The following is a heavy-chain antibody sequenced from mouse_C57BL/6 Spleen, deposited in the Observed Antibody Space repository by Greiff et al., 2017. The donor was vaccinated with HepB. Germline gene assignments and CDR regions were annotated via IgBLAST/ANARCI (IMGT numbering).Heavy chain of an antibody. CDR3: VRYGYDGGYFDY. CDR1: GFSFNTYA. V-gene: IGHV10-1*01. J-gene: IGHJ2*01. D-gene: IGHD2-2*01. Sequence: EVQRVESGGGLVQPKGSLKLSCAASGFSFNTYAMNWVRQAPGKGLEWVARIRSKSNNYATYYADSVKDRFTISRDDSESMLYLQMNNLKTEDTAMYYCVRYGYDGGYFDYWGQGTTLTVSS. CDR2: IRSKSNNYAT.